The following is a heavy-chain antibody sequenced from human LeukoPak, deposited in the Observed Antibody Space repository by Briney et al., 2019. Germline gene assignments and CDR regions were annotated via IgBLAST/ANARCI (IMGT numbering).Heavy chain of an antibody. D-gene: IGHD5-18*01. CDR1: GGSISSSSYY. CDR3: ARDPGYSYGYPLDY. V-gene: IGHV4-39*07. CDR2: IYTSGST. Sequence: SETLSLTCTVSGGSISSSSYYWGWIRQPPGKGLEWIGSIYTSGSTNYNPSLKSRVTMSVDTSKNQFSLKLSSVTAADTAVYYCARDPGYSYGYPLDYWGQGTLVTVSS. J-gene: IGHJ4*02.